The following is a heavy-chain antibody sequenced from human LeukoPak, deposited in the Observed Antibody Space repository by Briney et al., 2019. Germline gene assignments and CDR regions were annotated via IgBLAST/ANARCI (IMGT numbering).Heavy chain of an antibody. Sequence: ASVKVSCKASGYTFTSYGISWVRQAPGQGLEWVGWISAYNGNTNYAQKLQGRVTMTTDTSTSTAYMELRSLRSDDTAVYYCAREIRWLQLRYFDYWGQGTLVTVSS. CDR2: ISAYNGNT. CDR3: AREIRWLQLRYFDY. CDR1: GYTFTSYG. J-gene: IGHJ4*02. V-gene: IGHV1-18*01. D-gene: IGHD5-24*01.